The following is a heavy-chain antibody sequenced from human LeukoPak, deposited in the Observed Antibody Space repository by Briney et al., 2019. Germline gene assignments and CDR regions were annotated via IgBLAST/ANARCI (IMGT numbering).Heavy chain of an antibody. Sequence: SVKVSCKASGGTFSNYPINWVRQAPGQGLEWMGRIIPILGIANYAQKFQGRVTITADKSTSTAYMELSSLRSEDTAVYYCATSSGRNAFDIWGQGTMVTVSS. CDR2: IIPILGIA. J-gene: IGHJ3*02. CDR1: GGTFSNYP. V-gene: IGHV1-69*02. D-gene: IGHD5-12*01. CDR3: ATSSGRNAFDI.